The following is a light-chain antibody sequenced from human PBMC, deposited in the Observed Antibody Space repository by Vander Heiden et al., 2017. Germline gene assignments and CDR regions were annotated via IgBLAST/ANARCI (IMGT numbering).Light chain of an antibody. V-gene: IGLV2-8*01. J-gene: IGLJ2*01. CDR3: SSYAGGTNVV. CDR2: EVS. Sequence: QPALTHPPSGSGSPGQSVTISCTRTSSDVGGSNFVPCFRLLPAKGPNLMVYEVSKRPSGVPDRFSGSKSGNTASLTVSGLQAEDEADSYCSSYAGGTNVVFGGGTKLTVL. CDR1: SSDVGGSNF.